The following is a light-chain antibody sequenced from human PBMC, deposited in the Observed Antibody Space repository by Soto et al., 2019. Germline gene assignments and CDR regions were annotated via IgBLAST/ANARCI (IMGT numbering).Light chain of an antibody. CDR2: EVS. V-gene: IGLV2-23*02. Sequence: QSALTLPASVSGSPGQSITISCTGTSSDVGSYNLVSWYQQHPGKAPKLMIYEVSKRPSGVSNRFSGSKSGNTASLTTSGLQAEDEADYYCCSYAGSRTYYVFGTGTKVTVL. CDR3: CSYAGSRTYYV. CDR1: SSDVGSYNL. J-gene: IGLJ1*01.